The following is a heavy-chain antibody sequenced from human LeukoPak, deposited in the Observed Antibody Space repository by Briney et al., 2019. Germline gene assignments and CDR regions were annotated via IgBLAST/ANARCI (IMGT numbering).Heavy chain of an antibody. D-gene: IGHD5-24*01. CDR2: INPNSGGT. CDR3: ARDVGGDGYNYFPDY. CDR1: GYTFTGYY. Sequence: AASVKVSCKASGYTFTGYYMHWVRQAPGQGLEWMGWINPNSGGTNYAQKFQGRVTMTRDTSISTAYMELSRLRSDDTAVYYCARDVGGDGYNYFPDYWGQGTLVTVSS. J-gene: IGHJ4*02. V-gene: IGHV1-2*02.